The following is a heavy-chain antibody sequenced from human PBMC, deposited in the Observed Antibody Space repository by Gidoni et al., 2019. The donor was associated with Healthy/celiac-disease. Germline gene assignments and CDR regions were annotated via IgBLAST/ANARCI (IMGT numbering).Heavy chain of an antibody. CDR2: TYYRSKWHN. CDR3: ARDRLDSSLRGFDP. Sequence: QVQLQQSGPGLVKPSQTLSLTCAISGDSVSSNRAAWNWLRQSPSRGLEWLGRTYYRSKWHNDYALSVKSRTTINPDTSKNQFSLQLNSVTPEDTAVYYCARDRLDSSLRGFDPWGQGTLVTVSS. CDR1: GDSVSSNRAA. D-gene: IGHD6-6*01. J-gene: IGHJ5*02. V-gene: IGHV6-1*01.